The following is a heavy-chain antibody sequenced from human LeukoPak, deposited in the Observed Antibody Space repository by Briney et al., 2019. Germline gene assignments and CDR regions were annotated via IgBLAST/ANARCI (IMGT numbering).Heavy chain of an antibody. V-gene: IGHV3-21*01. CDR2: ISSSSSYI. CDR3: ARDQSPPRYYYDSSGYDY. CDR1: GFTFSIYS. Sequence: GGSLRLSCAASGFTFSIYSMNWVRQAPEKGLEWVSAISSSSSYIYYADSVKGRFTISRDNAKNSLYLQMNSLRAEDTAVYYCARDQSPPRYYYDSSGYDYWGQGTLVTVSS. D-gene: IGHD3-22*01. J-gene: IGHJ4*02.